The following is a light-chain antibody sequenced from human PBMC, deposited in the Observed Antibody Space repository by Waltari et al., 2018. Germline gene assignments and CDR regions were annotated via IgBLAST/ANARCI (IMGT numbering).Light chain of an antibody. J-gene: IGLJ3*02. CDR1: SSDIGTYNL. V-gene: IGLV2-23*01. CDR3: CSYTTSSTWV. CDR2: EGT. Sequence: QSALTQPASVSGSLGQSLTISCTGTSSDIGTYNLVSWYQQHPGKPPKLMIHEGTKPPSGVSDRFSGSTSGNTASLTISRLQAEDGAQYYCCSYTTSSTWVFGGGTKLTVL.